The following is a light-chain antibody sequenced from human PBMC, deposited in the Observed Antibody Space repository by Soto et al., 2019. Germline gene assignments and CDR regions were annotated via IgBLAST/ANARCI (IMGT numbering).Light chain of an antibody. J-gene: IGKJ5*01. CDR1: QSLSGSY. Sequence: LTQSPGTLALSPGEGATLSCRASQSLSGSYLAWYQQKHGQAPRLIIYGASNRATGIPVRFSGSVSGTDCTIAINRLETDDGSVYDCQQRSDWPITFCQGTRLEIK. CDR2: GAS. V-gene: IGKV3D-20*02. CDR3: QQRSDWPIT.